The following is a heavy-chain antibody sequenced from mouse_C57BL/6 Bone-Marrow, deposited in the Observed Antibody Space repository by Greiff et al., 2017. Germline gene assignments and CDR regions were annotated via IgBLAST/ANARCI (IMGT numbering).Heavy chain of an antibody. CDR1: GYTFTSYW. J-gene: IGHJ1*03. V-gene: IGHV1-50*01. CDR2: IDPSDSYT. CDR3: ARCYYGSSNYWYFDV. D-gene: IGHD1-1*01. Sequence: QVQLKQPGAELVKPGASVKLSCKASGYTFTSYWMQWVKQRPGQGLEWIGEIDPSDSYTDYNQKFKGKATLTVDTSSSTAYMQLSSLTSGDSAVYYCARCYYGSSNYWYFDVWGTGTTITVSS.